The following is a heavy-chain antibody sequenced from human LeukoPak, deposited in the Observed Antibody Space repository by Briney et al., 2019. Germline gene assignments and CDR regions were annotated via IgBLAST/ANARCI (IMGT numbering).Heavy chain of an antibody. J-gene: IGHJ4*02. Sequence: ASVKVSCEASGYTFTTYYKHWVRQAPGQGLEWMGRINSDSGGTDYSQKLQGRVTMTRDTSTSTVYMEVSNLRSDDTAIYYCAREWAGSGKVLDYWGQGTPVTVSS. V-gene: IGHV1-2*06. CDR1: GYTFTTYY. D-gene: IGHD1-14*01. CDR3: AREWAGSGKVLDY. CDR2: INSDSGGT.